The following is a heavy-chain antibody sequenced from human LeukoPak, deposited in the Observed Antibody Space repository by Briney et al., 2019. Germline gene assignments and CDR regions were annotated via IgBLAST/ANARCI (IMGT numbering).Heavy chain of an antibody. Sequence: GGSLRLSCAASGFTFSSYAMHWVRQAPGKGLEWVASINSDGSEGYYADSVKGRFTISRDNAKKSLYLQMNSLRDEDTAVYYCVRGGTSRPDYWGQGTLVTVSS. V-gene: IGHV3-7*01. D-gene: IGHD6-6*01. CDR3: VRGGTSRPDY. CDR1: GFTFSSYA. CDR2: INSDGSEG. J-gene: IGHJ4*02.